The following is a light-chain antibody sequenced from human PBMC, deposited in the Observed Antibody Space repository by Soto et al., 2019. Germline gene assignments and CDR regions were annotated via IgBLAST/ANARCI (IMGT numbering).Light chain of an antibody. Sequence: IQMTQSPSTLSASVGDRVTITCRASQSISSWLAWYQQKPGKAPNLLIHKASHLESGVPSRFSGSGSGTEFTLTISSLKPGDFATYYCQHYNTYPWTFGQGTKVDIK. CDR2: KAS. CDR1: QSISSW. CDR3: QHYNTYPWT. J-gene: IGKJ1*01. V-gene: IGKV1-5*03.